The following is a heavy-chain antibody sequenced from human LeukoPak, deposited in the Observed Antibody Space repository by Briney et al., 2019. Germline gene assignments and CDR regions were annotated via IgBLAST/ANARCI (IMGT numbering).Heavy chain of an antibody. CDR1: GFTFGSYS. CDR3: ARDYTVLNWFDP. J-gene: IGHJ5*02. D-gene: IGHD5/OR15-5a*01. Sequence: GGSLRLSCAASGFTFGSYSKNWVRQAPGKGLEWVSSISSSSSYIYYADSVKGRFTISRDNAKNSLYLQMNSLRAEDTAVYYCARDYTVLNWFDPWGQGTLVTVSS. CDR2: ISSSSSYI. V-gene: IGHV3-21*01.